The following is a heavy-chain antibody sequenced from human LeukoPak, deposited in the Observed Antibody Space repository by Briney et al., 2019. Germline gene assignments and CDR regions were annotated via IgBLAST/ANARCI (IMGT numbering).Heavy chain of an antibody. J-gene: IGHJ4*02. Sequence: GGSLRLSCATSGFTFSGYAMNWVRQAPGKGLEWVSGISGSGITYYPNSVKGRFTISRDNSKNTLYLQMDSLRAEDTAVYYCAKGSGGSCYSGIDYWGQGTLVTVPS. CDR3: AKGSGGSCYSGIDY. CDR2: ISGSGIT. CDR1: GFTFSGYA. V-gene: IGHV3-23*01. D-gene: IGHD2-15*01.